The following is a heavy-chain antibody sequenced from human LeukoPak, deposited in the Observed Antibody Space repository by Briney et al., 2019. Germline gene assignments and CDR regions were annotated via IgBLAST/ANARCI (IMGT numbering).Heavy chain of an antibody. V-gene: IGHV3-30-3*01. CDR3: ARATRKYYFDY. CDR2: ISYDGSNK. D-gene: IGHD1-26*01. CDR1: GFTFSSYA. J-gene: IGHJ4*02. Sequence: QTGGSLRLSCAASGFTFSSYAMHWVRQAPGKGLEWVAVISYDGSNKYYADSVKGRFTISRDNSKNTLYLQMNSLRAEDTAVYYCARATRKYYFDYWGQGTLVTVSS.